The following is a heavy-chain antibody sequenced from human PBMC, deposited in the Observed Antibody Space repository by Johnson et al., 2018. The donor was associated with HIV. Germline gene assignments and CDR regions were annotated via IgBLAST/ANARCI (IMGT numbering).Heavy chain of an antibody. CDR3: AKSIAISTVTTGAFDI. Sequence: VQLVESGGGVVRPGGSLRLSCAASGFTFDDYGMSWVRQAPGKGLEWVSGINWNSGSLGYADSVKCRFTISRASAKNSLYLQMNSLRAEDTALYYCAKSIAISTVTTGAFDIWGQGTMVTVSS. D-gene: IGHD4-11*01. CDR1: GFTFDDYG. J-gene: IGHJ3*02. V-gene: IGHV3-20*04. CDR2: INWNSGSL.